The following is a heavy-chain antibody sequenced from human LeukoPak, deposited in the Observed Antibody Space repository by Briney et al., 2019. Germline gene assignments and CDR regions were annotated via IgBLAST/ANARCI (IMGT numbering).Heavy chain of an antibody. CDR1: EFTFSTYA. Sequence: GSLRLSCAASEFTFSTYAMSWVRQPPGKGLEWIGYIYYSGSTNYNPSLKSRVTISVDTSKNQFSLKLSSVTAADTAVYYCARSGVNYAFWSGHEGTRGSGQYGMDVWGQGTTVTVSS. V-gene: IGHV4-59*01. J-gene: IGHJ6*02. CDR2: IYYSGST. CDR3: ARSGVNYAFWSGHEGTRGSGQYGMDV. D-gene: IGHD3-3*01.